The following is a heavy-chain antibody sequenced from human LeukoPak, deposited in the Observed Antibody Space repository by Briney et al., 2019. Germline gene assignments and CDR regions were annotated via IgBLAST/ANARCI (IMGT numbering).Heavy chain of an antibody. CDR1: GGSISNYY. CDR3: ARAGPGYSYGYTPFSFDS. D-gene: IGHD5-18*01. Sequence: SETLSLTCTVSGGSISNYYWNWIRQPPGKGLEWIGYIFYTGSTRYNSSLESRVTISVDTSKNLLSLKLSSVTAADTAVYYCARAGPGYSYGYTPFSFDSWGQGTLVTVSS. V-gene: IGHV4-59*01. J-gene: IGHJ4*01. CDR2: IFYTGST.